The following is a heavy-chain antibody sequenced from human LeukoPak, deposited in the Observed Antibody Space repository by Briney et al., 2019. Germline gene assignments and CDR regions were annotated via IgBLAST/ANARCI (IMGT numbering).Heavy chain of an antibody. CDR1: GGSFSGYY. V-gene: IGHV4-34*01. J-gene: IGHJ4*02. CDR3: ARTPLSRGAVRIDY. CDR2: INHSGST. Sequence: SETLSLTCAVYGGSFSGYYWSWIRQPPGKGLEWIGEINHSGSTNYNPSLKSRVTISVDTSKNQFSLKLSSVTAADAAVYYCARTPLSRGAVRIDYWGQGTLVTVSS. D-gene: IGHD6-6*01.